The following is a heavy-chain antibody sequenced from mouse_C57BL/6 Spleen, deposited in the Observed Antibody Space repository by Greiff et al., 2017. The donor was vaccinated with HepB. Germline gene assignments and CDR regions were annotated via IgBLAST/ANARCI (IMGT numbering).Heavy chain of an antibody. CDR2: IRNKANNHAT. CDR3: TTPPVYSRAYYFDY. D-gene: IGHD2-1*01. CDR1: GFTFSDAW. Sequence: EVKVEESGGGLVQPGGSMKLSCAASGFTFSDAWMDWVRQSPEKGLEWVAEIRNKANNHATYYAESVKGRFTISRDDSKSSVYLQMNSLRAEDTGIYYCTTPPVYSRAYYFDYWGQGTTLTVSS. V-gene: IGHV6-6*01. J-gene: IGHJ2*01.